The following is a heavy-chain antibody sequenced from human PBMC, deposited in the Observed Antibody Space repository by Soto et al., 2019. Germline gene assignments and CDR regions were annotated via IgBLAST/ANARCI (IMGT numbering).Heavy chain of an antibody. Sequence: GGSLRLSCATSGFTLSSYGMHWVRQAPGKGLEWVAVISYDGSNKYYADSVKGRFTISRDNSKHTLYLQMTSLRSEDAVVYYCARPDILTGLDYWGQGTLVTVS. CDR2: ISYDGSNK. D-gene: IGHD3-9*01. V-gene: IGHV3-30*03. CDR3: ARPDILTGLDY. CDR1: GFTLSSYG. J-gene: IGHJ4*02.